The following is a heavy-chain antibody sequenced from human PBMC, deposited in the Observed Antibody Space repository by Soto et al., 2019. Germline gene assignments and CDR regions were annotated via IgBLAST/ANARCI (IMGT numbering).Heavy chain of an antibody. Sequence: LRLSCAASGFIFSNYGMHWVRQAPGKGLEWVAVIWYDGSHESYADSVKGRFTISRDNSKNTLFLQMNSLRAEDTAVYYCARDRYSYDSRAYQGVDWYFDLWGRGTLVTVSS. CDR3: ARDRYSYDSRAYQGVDWYFDL. CDR1: GFIFSNYG. D-gene: IGHD3-22*01. J-gene: IGHJ2*01. CDR2: IWYDGSHE. V-gene: IGHV3-33*01.